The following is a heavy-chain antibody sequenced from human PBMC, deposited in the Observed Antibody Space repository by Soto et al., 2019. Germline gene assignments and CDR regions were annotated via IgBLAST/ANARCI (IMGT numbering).Heavy chain of an antibody. Sequence: GGSLRLSCASSGFTFGSYAMHWVRQAPGKGLEWTAVISFDGGSKFYADSVKGRFSISRDNSKNTLYLQMNSLRAEDTAMYYCAREYCSSTSCYLRGPNRWGQGTLVTVSS. CDR3: AREYCSSTSCYLRGPNR. CDR2: ISFDGGSK. J-gene: IGHJ4*02. CDR1: GFTFGSYA. V-gene: IGHV3-30-3*01. D-gene: IGHD2-2*01.